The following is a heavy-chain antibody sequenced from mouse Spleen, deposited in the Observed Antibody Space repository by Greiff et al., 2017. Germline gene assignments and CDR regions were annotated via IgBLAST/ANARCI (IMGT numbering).Heavy chain of an antibody. CDR2: INPNNGGT. CDR3: ARKLGRDYYAMDY. V-gene: IGHV1-22*01. D-gene: IGHD4-1*01. Sequence: EVQLQQSGPELVKPGASVKMSCKASGYTFTDYNMHWVKQSHGKSLEWIGYINPNNGGTSYNQKFKGKATLTVNKSSSTAYMELRSLTSEDSAVYYCARKLGRDYYAMDYWGQGTSVTVSS. J-gene: IGHJ4*01. CDR1: GYTFTDYN.